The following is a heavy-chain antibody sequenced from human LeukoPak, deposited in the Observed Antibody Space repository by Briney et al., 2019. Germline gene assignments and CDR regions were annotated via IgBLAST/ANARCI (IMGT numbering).Heavy chain of an antibody. CDR1: GFTFSSYS. CDR2: IYSGGST. V-gene: IGHV3-66*02. CDR3: ARDSSSPSGVPSSY. D-gene: IGHD6-13*01. Sequence: PGGSLRLSCAASGFTFSSYSMNWVRQAPGKGLEWVSVIYSGGSTYYADSVKGRFTISRDNSKNTLYLQMNSLRAEDTAVYYCARDSSSPSGVPSSYWGQGTLVTVSS. J-gene: IGHJ4*02.